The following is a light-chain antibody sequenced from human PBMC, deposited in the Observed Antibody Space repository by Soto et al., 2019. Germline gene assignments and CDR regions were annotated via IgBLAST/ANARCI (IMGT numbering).Light chain of an antibody. V-gene: IGKV3-20*01. CDR2: GES. J-gene: IGKJ5*01. CDR3: QKYGSSPIT. CDR1: QSVSSN. Sequence: TQSPATLSVSPGERATLSCRASQSVSSNLAWYQQKPGQAPRILIYGESTRATGIPDRLSGSGSGTDLNLTISRLEPEDFAVYYCQKYGSSPITCGQGTRLEIK.